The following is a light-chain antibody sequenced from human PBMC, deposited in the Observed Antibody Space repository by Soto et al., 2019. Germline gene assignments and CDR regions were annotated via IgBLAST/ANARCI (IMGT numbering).Light chain of an antibody. J-gene: IGLJ1*01. V-gene: IGLV2-14*01. CDR3: SSYGSSSTYV. CDR1: SSDVGAYNS. CDR2: EVS. Sequence: QSALTQPASVSGSPGQSITISCTGTSSDVGAYNSVSWYQQYPGKAPKLMMYEVSNRPSGVSDRFSGSKSGNTASLTISGLQTGDEADYYCSSYGSSSTYVFGTGTKLTVL.